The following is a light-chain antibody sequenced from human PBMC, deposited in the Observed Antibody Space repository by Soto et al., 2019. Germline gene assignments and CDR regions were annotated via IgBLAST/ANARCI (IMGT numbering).Light chain of an antibody. CDR1: QSISSW. J-gene: IGKJ2*01. CDR3: QQYYNSPYT. V-gene: IGKV1-5*03. CDR2: KAS. Sequence: DIQMTQSPFTLSASVGDRVTITCRASQSISSWLASYQQKPGRAPTLLIYKASNLQSGVPSRFYGSEYGTEFTLTITSLQTEDLATYYCQQYYNSPYTFGQGTRLEI.